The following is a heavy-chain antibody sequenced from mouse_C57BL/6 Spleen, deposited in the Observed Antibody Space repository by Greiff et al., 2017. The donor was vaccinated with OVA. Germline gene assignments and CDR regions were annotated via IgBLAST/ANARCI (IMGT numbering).Heavy chain of an antibody. V-gene: IGHV1-82*01. Sequence: VQVVESGPELVKPGASVKISCKASGYAFSSSWMNWVKQRPGKGLEWIGRIYPGDGDTNYNGKFKGKATLTADKSSSTAYMQLSSLTSEDSAVYFCAREGIYYGNYGYFDYWGQGTTLTVSS. CDR2: IYPGDGDT. D-gene: IGHD2-1*01. CDR1: GYAFSSSW. CDR3: AREGIYYGNYGYFDY. J-gene: IGHJ2*01.